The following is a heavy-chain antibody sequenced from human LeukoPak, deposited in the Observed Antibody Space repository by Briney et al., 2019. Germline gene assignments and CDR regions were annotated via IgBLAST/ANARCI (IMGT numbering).Heavy chain of an antibody. J-gene: IGHJ4*02. Sequence: GGSLRLSCAASGFTFSSYGMHWVRQAPGKGLEWGAVISYDGSNKYYADSVKGRFTISRDNSKNTLYLQMNSLRAEDTAVYYCAKARDFYYYDSSGYLDYWGQGTLVTVSS. CDR3: AKARDFYYYDSSGYLDY. CDR1: GFTFSSYG. V-gene: IGHV3-30*18. D-gene: IGHD3-22*01. CDR2: ISYDGSNK.